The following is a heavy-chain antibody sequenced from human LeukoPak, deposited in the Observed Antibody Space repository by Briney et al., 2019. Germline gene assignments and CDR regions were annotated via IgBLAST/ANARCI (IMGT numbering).Heavy chain of an antibody. J-gene: IGHJ4*02. CDR2: ISSSGDTI. CDR3: ARESGWVLPFDY. V-gene: IGHV3-11*04. Sequence: GGSLRLSCVASGFTFSDYYMSWIRQAPGKGLEWVSYISSSGDTIYYADFVKGRFTISRDNAKNSLYLQMNSLRAEDTAVYYCARESGWVLPFDYWGQGTLVTVSS. D-gene: IGHD4/OR15-4a*01. CDR1: GFTFSDYY.